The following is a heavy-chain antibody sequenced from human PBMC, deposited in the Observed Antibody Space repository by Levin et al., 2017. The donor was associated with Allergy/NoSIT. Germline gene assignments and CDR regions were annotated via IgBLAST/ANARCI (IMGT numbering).Heavy chain of an antibody. D-gene: IGHD4-17*01. CDR2: ISYDGSNK. Sequence: KGLEWVAIISYDGSNKYYTDSVKGRFTISRDNSKNTLYLQMNSLGAEDTAVYYCAKGGYGEDKRFDPWGQGTLVTVSS. CDR3: AKGGYGEDKRFDP. V-gene: IGHV3-30*18. J-gene: IGHJ5*02.